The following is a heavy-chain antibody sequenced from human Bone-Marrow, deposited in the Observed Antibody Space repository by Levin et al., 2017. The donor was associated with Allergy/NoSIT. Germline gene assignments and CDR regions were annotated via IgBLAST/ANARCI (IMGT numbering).Heavy chain of an antibody. Sequence: SGPTLVKPTQTLTLTCTFSGFSLTTSGMCVNWIRQPPGKALEWLALIDRADKYFSTSLKTRLTISKDTSKNQVVLTMTNMDPVDTGTYYCVRSRYDGDEDYGLDVWGQGTTVTVSS. V-gene: IGHV2-70*13. CDR3: VRSRYDGDEDYGLDV. CDR2: IDRADK. J-gene: IGHJ6*02. CDR1: GFSLTTSGMC. D-gene: IGHD2-21*01.